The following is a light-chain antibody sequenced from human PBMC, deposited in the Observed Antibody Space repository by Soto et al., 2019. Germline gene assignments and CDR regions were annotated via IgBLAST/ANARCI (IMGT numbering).Light chain of an antibody. J-gene: IGLJ1*01. CDR3: SSYTTSNTLV. V-gene: IGLV2-14*01. CDR2: EVS. Sequence: QSVLTQPASVSGSPGQSITISCTGTSSDVGDYKYVSWYQKHQGKAPKALIYEVSNRPSGVSNRFSGSKSGNTASLTISGLQAEDEADYYCSSYTTSNTLVFGPGTKLTVL. CDR1: SSDVGDYKY.